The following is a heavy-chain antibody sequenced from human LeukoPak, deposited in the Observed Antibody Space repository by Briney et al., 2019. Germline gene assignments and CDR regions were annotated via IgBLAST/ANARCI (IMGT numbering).Heavy chain of an antibody. D-gene: IGHD6-19*01. V-gene: IGHV4-59*01. CDR1: VGSISSYY. Sequence: SETLSVTRTDPVGSISSYYWSWMRQPPGKGLEWSGYIYYSGSTNYNPSLKSPVIISVDTSKNQFSLKLRSVTAAGTGVYYSAGQWLPGAFDIWSQGTMVTVSS. CDR3: AGQWLPGAFDI. CDR2: IYYSGST. J-gene: IGHJ3*02.